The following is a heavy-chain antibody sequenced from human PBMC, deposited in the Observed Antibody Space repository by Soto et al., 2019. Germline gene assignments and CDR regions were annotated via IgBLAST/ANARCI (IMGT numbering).Heavy chain of an antibody. CDR2: IKQDGSEK. CDR3: ARDGAVVTIFGVALPV. D-gene: IGHD3-3*01. CDR1: GFTFSSFW. V-gene: IGHV3-7*01. J-gene: IGHJ4*02. Sequence: QLVESGGDLVQSGGSLRLSCSASGFTFSSFWMSWVRQAPGKGLEWVANIKQDGSEKYYMDSVKGRFTISRDNAKNSLCLQMNSLTVEDRAFYYCARDGAVVTIFGVALPVGGQGTLVAVSS.